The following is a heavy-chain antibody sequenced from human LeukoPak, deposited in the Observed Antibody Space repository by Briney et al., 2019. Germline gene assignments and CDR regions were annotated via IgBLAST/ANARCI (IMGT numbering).Heavy chain of an antibody. CDR2: AYYSGRN. Sequence: TTSETLSLPCTVSGGSISTYYWSWIRQPPGKGLEWIGYAYYSGRNNYNPSLKSRVNMSLDTSKNQFSLKLSSVTPADTAVYYCARVGVDDSGNIIKYFFDYWGQGTLVTVSS. D-gene: IGHD4-23*01. CDR3: ARVGVDDSGNIIKYFFDY. V-gene: IGHV4-59*01. J-gene: IGHJ4*02. CDR1: GGSISTYY.